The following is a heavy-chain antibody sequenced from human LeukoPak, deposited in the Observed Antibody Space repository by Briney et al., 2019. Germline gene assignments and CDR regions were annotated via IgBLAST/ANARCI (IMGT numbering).Heavy chain of an antibody. CDR2: INPNSGGS. CDR1: GYTFTDYY. V-gene: IGHV1-2*02. J-gene: IGHJ4*02. CDR3: ARVQVSDDNWGFLDY. Sequence: ASVKVSCKASGYTFTDYYIHWVRQAPGQGLEWMGWINPNSGGSNCAQKFQGRVTMTRETSISTAYMELSRLSSDDTAVYYCARVQVSDDNWGFLDYWGQGTLVTVSS. D-gene: IGHD1-1*01.